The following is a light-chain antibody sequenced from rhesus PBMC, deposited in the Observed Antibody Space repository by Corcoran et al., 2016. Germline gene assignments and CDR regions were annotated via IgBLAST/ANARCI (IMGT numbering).Light chain of an antibody. CDR3: QQYNDLLWT. CDR2: SAY. CDR1: QSVGSY. Sequence: EIVMTQSPATLSLSPGETATLSCRASQSVGSYLAWYQQKPGQAPKLLVHSAYFRATGIPDRFSGSGSRTDCTLTISSLEPEDVGVYHCQQYNDLLWTFGQGTKVEIK. V-gene: IGKV3-40*01. J-gene: IGKJ1*01.